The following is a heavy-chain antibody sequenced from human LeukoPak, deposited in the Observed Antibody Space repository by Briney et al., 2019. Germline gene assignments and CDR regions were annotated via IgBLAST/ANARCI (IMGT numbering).Heavy chain of an antibody. CDR2: IYYSGST. Sequence: SETLSLTCTVSGGSISSYYWSWIRQPPGKGLEWIGYIYYSGSTNYNPSLKSRVTISVDTSKNQFSLKLSSVTAADTAVYYCARHPFNYYDSSGYLFDYWGQGTLVTVSS. CDR1: GGSISSYY. CDR3: ARHPFNYYDSSGYLFDY. D-gene: IGHD3-22*01. V-gene: IGHV4-59*08. J-gene: IGHJ4*02.